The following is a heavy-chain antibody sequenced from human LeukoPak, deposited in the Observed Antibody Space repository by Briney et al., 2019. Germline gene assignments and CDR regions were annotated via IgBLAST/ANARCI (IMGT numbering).Heavy chain of an antibody. Sequence: KTSETLSLTCAVYGGSFSSYYWSWIRQPPGKGLEWIGEINHSGSTNYNPSLKSRVTISVDTSKNQFSLKLSSVTAADTAVYYCARLGRGYYYGSGSSFYYYYYMDVWGKGTTVTVSS. CDR1: GGSFSSYY. V-gene: IGHV4-34*01. CDR2: INHSGST. CDR3: ARLGRGYYYGSGSSFYYYYYMDV. D-gene: IGHD3-10*01. J-gene: IGHJ6*03.